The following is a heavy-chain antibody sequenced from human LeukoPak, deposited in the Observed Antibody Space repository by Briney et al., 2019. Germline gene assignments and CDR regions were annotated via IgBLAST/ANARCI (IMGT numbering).Heavy chain of an antibody. D-gene: IGHD3-10*01. J-gene: IGHJ4*02. CDR1: GFTFSSYS. Sequence: GGSLRLSCAASGFTFSSYSMNWVRQAPGKGLEWVSSISSSSSYIYYADSVKGRFTISRDNSKNTLYLQMNSLRAEDTAVYYCAKDGRGYGSGSYYPDYWGQGTLVTVSS. CDR3: AKDGRGYGSGSYYPDY. V-gene: IGHV3-21*01. CDR2: ISSSSSYI.